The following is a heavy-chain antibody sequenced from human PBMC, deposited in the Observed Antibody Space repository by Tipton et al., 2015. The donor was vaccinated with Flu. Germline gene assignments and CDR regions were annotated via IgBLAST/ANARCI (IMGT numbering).Heavy chain of an antibody. CDR1: GGSVSGHY. J-gene: IGHJ4*02. D-gene: IGHD4-23*01. Sequence: TLSLTCAVYGGSVSGHYWSWIRQPPGKGLEWIGEINHSGRTNYNPSLKSRVTISVDPSKNQFSLKLSSVNAADTAVYYCARHGGYYFDYWGQGTLVTVSS. CDR3: ARHGGYYFDY. CDR2: INHSGRT. V-gene: IGHV4-34*01.